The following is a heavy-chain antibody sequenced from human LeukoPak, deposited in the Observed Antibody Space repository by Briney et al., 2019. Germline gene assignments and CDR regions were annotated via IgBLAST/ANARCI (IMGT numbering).Heavy chain of an antibody. V-gene: IGHV1-18*01. CDR3: ARDLDYYDSSGYFFDY. CDR1: SYTFTNYA. D-gene: IGHD3-22*01. Sequence: ASVKVSCKASSYTFTNYAFTWVRQAPGQGLEWMGWISAYNGNTNYAQKLQGRVTMTTDTSTSTAYMELRSLRSDDTAVYYCARDLDYYDSSGYFFDYWGQGTLVTVSS. CDR2: ISAYNGNT. J-gene: IGHJ4*02.